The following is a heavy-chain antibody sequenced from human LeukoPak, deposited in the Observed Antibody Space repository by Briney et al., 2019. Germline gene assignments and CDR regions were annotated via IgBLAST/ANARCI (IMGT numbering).Heavy chain of an antibody. V-gene: IGHV4-59*01. CDR3: ASSPRVDTAMVLFDP. CDR2: IYYSGST. CDR1: GGSISSYY. J-gene: IGHJ5*02. D-gene: IGHD5-18*01. Sequence: KSSETLSLTCTVSGGSISSYYWSWIRQPPGKGLEWIGYIYYSGSTNYNPSLKSRVTISVDTSKNQFSLKQSSVTAADTAVYYCASSPRVDTAMVLFDPWGQGTLVTVSS.